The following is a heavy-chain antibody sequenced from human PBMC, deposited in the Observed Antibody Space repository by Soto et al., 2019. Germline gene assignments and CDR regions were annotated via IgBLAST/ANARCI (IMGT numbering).Heavy chain of an antibody. V-gene: IGHV4-30-4*01. CDR1: GGSISSGDYY. Sequence: QVQLQESGPGLVKPSQTLSLTCTVSGGSISSGDYYWSCLRQPPGKGLEWIGYIYYSGNTYYNPSLKSRVTISVDTSKNQFSLKLSSVTAADTAVYYCAREATIAARLDSWGQGTLVTVSS. J-gene: IGHJ4*02. CDR3: AREATIAARLDS. D-gene: IGHD6-6*01. CDR2: IYYSGNT.